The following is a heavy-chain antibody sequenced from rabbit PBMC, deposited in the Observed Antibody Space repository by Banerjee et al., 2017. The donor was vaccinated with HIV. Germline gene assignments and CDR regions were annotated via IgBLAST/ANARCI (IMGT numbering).Heavy chain of an antibody. CDR2: IDPVFGST. V-gene: IGHV1S47*01. J-gene: IGHJ4*01. CDR1: GFDFSSYG. D-gene: IGHD1-1*01. CDR3: VRDTYASSSGYSPYYFNL. Sequence: QEQLVESGGGLVQPEGSLTLTCTASGFDFSSYGVSWVRQAPGKGLEWIGYIDPVFGSTYYASWVNGRFTISSHNAQNTLYLQLNSLTAADTATYFCVRDTYASSSGYSPYYFNLWGPGTLVTVS.